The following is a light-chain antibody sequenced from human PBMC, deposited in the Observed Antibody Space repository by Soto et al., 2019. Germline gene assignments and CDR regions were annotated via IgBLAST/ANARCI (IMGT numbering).Light chain of an antibody. CDR2: GAS. CDR1: QSVSSSS. V-gene: IGKV3-20*01. Sequence: EIVLTQSPGTLSLSPGERATLSCRASQSVSSSSLAWYQQKPGQAPRLLIYGASSRATGIPERFSGSGSGTDFTLTISRLEPEDFAVYYCQQYSSSPRTFGQGTKVEIK. CDR3: QQYSSSPRT. J-gene: IGKJ1*01.